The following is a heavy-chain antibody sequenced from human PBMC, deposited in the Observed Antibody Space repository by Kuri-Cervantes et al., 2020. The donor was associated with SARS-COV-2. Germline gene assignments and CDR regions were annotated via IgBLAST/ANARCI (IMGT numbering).Heavy chain of an antibody. CDR1: GYSFTSYW. J-gene: IGHJ6*02. CDR3: ARLQRLVAAGRSSADYGMDV. Sequence: GGSLRLSCKGSGYSFTSYWIGWVRQMPGKGLEWMGIIYPGDSDTRYSPSFQGQVTISADKSISTAYLQWSSLKASDTAMYYCARLQRLVAAGRSSADYGMDVWGQGTTVTVSS. D-gene: IGHD6-25*01. V-gene: IGHV5-51*01. CDR2: IYPGDSDT.